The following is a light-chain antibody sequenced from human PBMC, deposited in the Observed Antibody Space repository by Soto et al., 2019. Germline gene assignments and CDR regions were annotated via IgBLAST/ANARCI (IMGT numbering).Light chain of an antibody. CDR2: GAS. CDR1: QSVSSN. V-gene: IGKV3-15*01. Sequence: EIVMTTSPATLSVSPGERATLSCRASQSVSSNLAWYQQKPGQAPRLLIYGASTRATDIPARFSGSGSGTEFTLTISSLQSEDFAVYYCQQYNNWPPWTFGQGTKVEVK. CDR3: QQYNNWPPWT. J-gene: IGKJ1*01.